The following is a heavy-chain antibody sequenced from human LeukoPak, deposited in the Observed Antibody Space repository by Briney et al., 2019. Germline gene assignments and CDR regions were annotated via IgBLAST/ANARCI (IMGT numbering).Heavy chain of an antibody. CDR3: ARVSAGYCSGASCQYYFDY. V-gene: IGHV7-4-1*02. Sequence: AASVKVSCKASGYTFTSYAMNWVRQAPGQGLEWMGWINTNTGNPTYAQGFTGRVAFSLDTSVSTAYLQISSLKAEDTAVYYCARVSAGYCSGASCQYYFDYWGQGTLVTVSS. D-gene: IGHD2-15*01. J-gene: IGHJ4*02. CDR1: GYTFTSYA. CDR2: INTNTGNP.